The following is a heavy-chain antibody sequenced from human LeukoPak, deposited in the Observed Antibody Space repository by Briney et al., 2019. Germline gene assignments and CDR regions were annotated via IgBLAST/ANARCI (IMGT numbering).Heavy chain of an antibody. CDR3: AKLGSSWYSYFQH. Sequence: GGSLRLSCAASGFTFSSYATSWVRQAPGKGLEWVSAISGSGGSTYYADSVKGRFTISRDNSKNTLYLQMNSLRAEDTAVYYCAKLGSSWYSYFQHWGQGTLVTVSS. CDR2: ISGSGGST. J-gene: IGHJ1*01. CDR1: GFTFSSYA. V-gene: IGHV3-23*01. D-gene: IGHD6-13*01.